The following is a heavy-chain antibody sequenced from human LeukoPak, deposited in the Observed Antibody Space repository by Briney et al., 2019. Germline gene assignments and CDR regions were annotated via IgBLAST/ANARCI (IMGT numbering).Heavy chain of an antibody. Sequence: GRSLRLSCAASGFTFSSYAMHWVRQAPGKGLEWVAVISYDGSNKYYADSVKGRFTISRDNSKNTLYLQMNSLRAEDTAVYYCASGFYYDSSGLPDYWGQGTLVTVSS. CDR3: ASGFYYDSSGLPDY. D-gene: IGHD3-22*01. CDR2: ISYDGSNK. V-gene: IGHV3-30-3*01. CDR1: GFTFSSYA. J-gene: IGHJ4*02.